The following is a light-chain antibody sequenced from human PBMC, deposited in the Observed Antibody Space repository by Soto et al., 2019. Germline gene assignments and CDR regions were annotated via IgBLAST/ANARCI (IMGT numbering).Light chain of an antibody. CDR2: EVT. J-gene: IGLJ3*02. Sequence: QSALTQPPSASGSPGQSVTISCTGTSSDVGGYNYVSWYQQYPGRAPKLMIYEVTKQPSGVPDRFSGSKSGNTASLTVSGLQADDEADYYCSSYAASNNFYFVFGGGTKLTVL. V-gene: IGLV2-8*01. CDR3: SSYAASNNFYFV. CDR1: SSDVGGYNY.